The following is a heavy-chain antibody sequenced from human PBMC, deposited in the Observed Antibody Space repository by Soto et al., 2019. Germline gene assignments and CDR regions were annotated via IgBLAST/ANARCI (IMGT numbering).Heavy chain of an antibody. V-gene: IGHV1-2*02. CDR3: ARDAVKDDFWSGYIQGYYYGMDV. D-gene: IGHD3-3*01. CDR2: INPNSGGT. J-gene: IGHJ6*02. CDR1: GYTFTGYY. Sequence: VASVKVSCKASGYTFTGYYMHWVRQAPGQGLEWMGWINPNSGGTNYAQKFQGRVTMTRDTSISTAYMELSRLRSDDTAVYYCARDAVKDDFWSGYIQGYYYGMDVWGQGTTVTVSS.